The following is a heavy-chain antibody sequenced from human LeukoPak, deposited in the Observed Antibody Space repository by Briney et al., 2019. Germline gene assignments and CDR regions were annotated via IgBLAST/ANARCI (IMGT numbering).Heavy chain of an antibody. J-gene: IGHJ4*02. Sequence: SETLSLTCTVSGGSISSYYWSWIRQPPGKGLEWIGYIYYSGSTNYNPSLKSRVTISVDTSMNQLSLKLSSVTAADTAVYYCARDSGWLLFDYWGQGTLVTVSS. CDR2: IYYSGST. D-gene: IGHD3-9*01. CDR1: GGSISSYY. CDR3: ARDSGWLLFDY. V-gene: IGHV4-59*01.